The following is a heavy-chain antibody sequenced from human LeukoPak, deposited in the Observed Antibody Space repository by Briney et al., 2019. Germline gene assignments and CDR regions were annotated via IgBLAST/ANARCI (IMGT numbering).Heavy chain of an antibody. CDR2: IYYSGST. Sequence: PSETLSLTCTVSGGSISSYYWSWIRQPPGKGLEWIGYIYYSGSTNYNPSLKSRVTISVDTSKNQFSLKLSSVTAADTAVYYCARDAYDILTGYHDAFDIWGQGTMVTVSS. D-gene: IGHD3-9*01. CDR3: ARDAYDILTGYHDAFDI. J-gene: IGHJ3*02. V-gene: IGHV4-59*01. CDR1: GGSISSYY.